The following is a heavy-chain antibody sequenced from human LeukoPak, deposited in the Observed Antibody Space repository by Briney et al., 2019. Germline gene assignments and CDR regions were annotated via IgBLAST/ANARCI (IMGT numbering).Heavy chain of an antibody. CDR1: GGSISSYY. V-gene: IGHV4-59*01. J-gene: IGHJ4*02. D-gene: IGHD2-15*01. CDR2: IYYSGST. CDR3: ARGPYCSDGSCYFGY. Sequence: SETLSLTCTVSGGSISSYYWSWIRQPPGKGLEWIGYIYYSGSTNYNPSLKSRVTISVDTSKNQFSLELSSVTAADTAVYYCARGPYCSDGSCYFGYWGQGTLVTVSS.